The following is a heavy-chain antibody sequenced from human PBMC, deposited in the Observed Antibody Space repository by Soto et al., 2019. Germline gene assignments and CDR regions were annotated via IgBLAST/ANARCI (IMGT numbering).Heavy chain of an antibody. CDR1: ADSFSSYG. Sequence: QVQLVQSGAEVKEPGSAVKVSCKAHADSFSSYGISWVRQAPGQGLEWMGGIIPIFGTTNYAEKFQGRVTITADESTNTAYMELSSLRSEDTALYYCARVFPDGWVEPGVVRGYLDTWGRGTLVTVSS. J-gene: IGHJ4*02. CDR3: ARVFPDGWVEPGVVRGYLDT. D-gene: IGHD3-3*01. V-gene: IGHV1-69*01. CDR2: IIPIFGTT.